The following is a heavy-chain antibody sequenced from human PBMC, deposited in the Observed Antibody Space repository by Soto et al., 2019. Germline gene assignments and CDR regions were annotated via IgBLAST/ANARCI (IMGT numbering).Heavy chain of an antibody. J-gene: IGHJ6*03. D-gene: IGHD2-15*01. CDR3: ARGASCSGGSCLYYYYLDV. CDR1: GASFNGYY. V-gene: IGHV4-34*01. CDR2: MNHSGST. Sequence: SETLSLTCSVRGASFNGYYWTWVRQPPGKGLEWIAEMNHSGSTHYNPSLQSRVTISVDTSKNHFSLKLSSVTAADTAVYYCARGASCSGGSCLYYYYLDVWAKGTTVTVSS.